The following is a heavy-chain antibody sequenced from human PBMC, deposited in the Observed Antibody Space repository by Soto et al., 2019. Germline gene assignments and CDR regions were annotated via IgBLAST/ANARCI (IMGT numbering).Heavy chain of an antibody. CDR3: ARGNHEGSGFFDY. D-gene: IGHD3-22*01. V-gene: IGHV3-33*01. Sequence: GGSLRLSCAASGFTFSNYGMHWVRQAPGKGLEWVAVIWYDGSNKYYADSVKGRFTISRDNSKNTLYVQMNNLRAEDTVVYYCARGNHEGSGFFDYWGQGTLVTVSS. J-gene: IGHJ4*02. CDR1: GFTFSNYG. CDR2: IWYDGSNK.